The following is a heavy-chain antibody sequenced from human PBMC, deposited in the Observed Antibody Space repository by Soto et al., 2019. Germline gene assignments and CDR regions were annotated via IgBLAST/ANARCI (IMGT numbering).Heavy chain of an antibody. Sequence: QVQLVESGGGVDQPGRSLRLSCAASGFTFSSYGMHWVRQAPGKGLEWVAVISYDGSNKYYADSVKGRFTISRDNSKNTLYLQMNSLRAEDTAVYYCAKSDSSSWYVPPFDYWGQGTLVTVSS. CDR3: AKSDSSSWYVPPFDY. J-gene: IGHJ4*02. CDR1: GFTFSSYG. V-gene: IGHV3-30*18. CDR2: ISYDGSNK. D-gene: IGHD6-13*01.